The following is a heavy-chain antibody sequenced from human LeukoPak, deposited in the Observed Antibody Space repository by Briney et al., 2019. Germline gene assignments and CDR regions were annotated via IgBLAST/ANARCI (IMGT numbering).Heavy chain of an antibody. Sequence: GGSLRLSCAASRFTFSSNAMSWVRQAPGQGLEWVSALSGSGGSTYYADSVKGRFTISRDNSKNTLYLQRNRLRDADTAVYYCASPLPYSSWGQGTLVTVSS. CDR1: RFTFSSNA. V-gene: IGHV3-23*01. CDR2: LSGSGGST. CDR3: ASPLPYSS. D-gene: IGHD6-13*01. J-gene: IGHJ4*02.